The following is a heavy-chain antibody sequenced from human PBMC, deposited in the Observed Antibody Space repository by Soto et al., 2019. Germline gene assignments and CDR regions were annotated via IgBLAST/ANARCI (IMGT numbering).Heavy chain of an antibody. D-gene: IGHD5-12*01. CDR1: GGTFSSYA. Sequence: GASVKVSCKACGGTFSSYAISWVRQAPGQGLEWMGGIIPIFGTANYAQKFQGRVTITADKSTSTAYMELSSLRSEDTAVYYCARALFRSMATITTSRFDYWCQGTLVTVSS. J-gene: IGHJ4*02. V-gene: IGHV1-69*06. CDR2: IIPIFGTA. CDR3: ARALFRSMATITTSRFDY.